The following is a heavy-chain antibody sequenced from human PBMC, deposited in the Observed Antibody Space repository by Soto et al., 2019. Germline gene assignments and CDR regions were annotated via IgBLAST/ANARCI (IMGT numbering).Heavy chain of an antibody. CDR1: GYTFTSYG. CDR3: ARDGLWFGELVFVY. D-gene: IGHD3-10*01. V-gene: IGHV1-18*01. Sequence: ASVKVSCKASGYTFTSYGISWVLQAPGQGLEWMGWISAYNGNTNYAQKLQGRVTMTTDTSTSTAYMELRSLRSDDTAVYYCARDGLWFGELVFVYWGQGTLVTVSS. J-gene: IGHJ4*02. CDR2: ISAYNGNT.